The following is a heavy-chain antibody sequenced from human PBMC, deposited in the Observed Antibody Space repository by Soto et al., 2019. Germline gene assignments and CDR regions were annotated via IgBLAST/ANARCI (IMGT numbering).Heavy chain of an antibody. V-gene: IGHV4-30-4*01. J-gene: IGHJ5*02. CDR1: VGSFGGGVYS. CDR3: ARERPDGARLDP. D-gene: IGHD6-6*01. CDR2: IYHSGST. Sequence: QVQLQESGPGLVKPSQTLSLTCTVSVGSFGGGVYSWGWIRQPPGKGLGWIGYIYHSGSTYYNPSLKSRVTISVNTSKNQFSLKLSSVTAADTAVYYCARERPDGARLDPWGQGTLVTVSS.